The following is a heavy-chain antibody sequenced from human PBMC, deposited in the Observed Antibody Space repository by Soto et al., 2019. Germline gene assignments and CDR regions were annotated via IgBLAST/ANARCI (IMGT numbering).Heavy chain of an antibody. CDR3: AHEGSLVVPAAITGFDP. Sequence: SGPTLVNPTQTLTLTCTFSGFSLSTSGVGVGWIRQPPGKALEWLALIYWDDDKRYSPSLKSRLTITKDTSKNQVVLTMTNMDPVDTASYYFAHEGSLVVPAAITGFDPWGEGTLVTVPS. CDR2: IYWDDDK. J-gene: IGHJ5*02. V-gene: IGHV2-5*02. CDR1: GFSLSTSGVG. D-gene: IGHD2-2*01.